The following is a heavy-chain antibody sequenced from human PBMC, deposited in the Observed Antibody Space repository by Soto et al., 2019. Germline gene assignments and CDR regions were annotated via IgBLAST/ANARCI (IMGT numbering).Heavy chain of an antibody. CDR1: GFTFSSYA. CDR3: AKSHNGDILTGFYPHYFDY. D-gene: IGHD3-9*01. V-gene: IGHV3-23*01. CDR2: ISGSGGSP. Sequence: GGSLRLSCAASGFTFSSYAMSWVRQAPGKGLEWVSTISGSGGSPYYADSVKGRFTISRDNSKNTLYMQMNSLRAEDTALYYCAKSHNGDILTGFYPHYFDYWGQGTLVTVSS. J-gene: IGHJ4*02.